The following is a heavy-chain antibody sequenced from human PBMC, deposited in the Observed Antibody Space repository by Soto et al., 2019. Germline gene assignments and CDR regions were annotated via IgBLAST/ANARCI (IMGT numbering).Heavy chain of an antibody. V-gene: IGHV3-23*01. Sequence: GGSLRLSCAASGFTFSSYAMSWVRQAPGKGLEWVSAISGSGGSTYYADSVKGRFTISRDNSKNTLYLQMNSLRAEDTAVYYCASRGYSYGYWDYWGQGTLVTVSS. CDR3: ASRGYSYGYWDY. J-gene: IGHJ4*02. D-gene: IGHD5-18*01. CDR2: ISGSGGST. CDR1: GFTFSSYA.